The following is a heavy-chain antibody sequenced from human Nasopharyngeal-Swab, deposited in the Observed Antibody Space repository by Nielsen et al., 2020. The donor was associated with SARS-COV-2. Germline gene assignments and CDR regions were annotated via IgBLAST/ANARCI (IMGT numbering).Heavy chain of an antibody. CDR1: GYAFSSYG. CDR2: ISGYNLDT. V-gene: IGHV1-18*01. D-gene: IGHD4-23*01. CDR3: VTLNYGGHSGAFEL. Sequence: ASVKVSCKASGYAFSSYGITWVRQAPGQGLEWMGWISGYNLDTKYAQNFQGRVTMTEDTSTDTVYMDLRSLRSEDTAIYYCVTLNYGGHSGAFELWGQGTMVTVS. J-gene: IGHJ3*01.